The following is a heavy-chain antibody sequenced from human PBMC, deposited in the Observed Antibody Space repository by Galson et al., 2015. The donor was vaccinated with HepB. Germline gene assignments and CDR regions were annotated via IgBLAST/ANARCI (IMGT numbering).Heavy chain of an antibody. CDR1: GFTFKSYA. Sequence: SLRLSCAASGFTFKSYAMGWVRQAPGKGLEWVSSIAASGLTTYYPDSVKGRFTISRDNSKNTLYLQMNNLRAEDTALFYCAKSLRISSYSGAFDVWGQGTLVTGSS. V-gene: IGHV3-23*01. CDR3: AKSLRISSYSGAFDV. D-gene: IGHD3-3*02. J-gene: IGHJ3*01. CDR2: IAASGLTT.